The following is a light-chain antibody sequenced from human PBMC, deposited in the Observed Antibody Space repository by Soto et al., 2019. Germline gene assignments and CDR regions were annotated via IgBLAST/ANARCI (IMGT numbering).Light chain of an antibody. CDR3: QVWDTSSVV. V-gene: IGLV3-21*02. J-gene: IGLJ3*02. Sequence: SSELTQPPSVSVAPGQTARITCGGNNIGIKSVHWYQQKPGQAPVLVDYDDGDRPSGIPERIYASNSGNTATLTISRVEGGDEADYYCQVWDTSSVVFGGGTKLTVL. CDR1: NIGIKS. CDR2: DDG.